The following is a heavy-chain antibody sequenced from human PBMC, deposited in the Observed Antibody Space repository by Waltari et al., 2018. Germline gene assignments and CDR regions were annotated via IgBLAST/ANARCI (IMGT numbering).Heavy chain of an antibody. Sequence: EVQLVESGGGLVQPGGSLRLSCAGSGFTFSNHWMPWVRQVPGKGLEWVSHVRSDGSATYADSVKGRFTSSRDDAKNTMYLQMNSLRDEDTAVYYCTRDVPNSRFDPWGQGTLVTVSS. CDR2: VRSDGSA. D-gene: IGHD7-27*01. J-gene: IGHJ5*02. CDR1: GFTFSNHW. CDR3: TRDVPNSRFDP. V-gene: IGHV3-74*01.